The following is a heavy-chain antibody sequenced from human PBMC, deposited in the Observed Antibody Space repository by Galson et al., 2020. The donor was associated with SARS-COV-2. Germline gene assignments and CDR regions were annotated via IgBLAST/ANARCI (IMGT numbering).Heavy chain of an antibody. D-gene: IGHD3-22*01. Sequence: SETLSLTCAASGYSISTTNYWGWVRPPPGKGLEWIGSIYPNGRTYYNPSLKSRVTISVDTSKNQFYLRLDSVTAADTALYYCARQGVNMKIVVTVPGWYFDLWGRGTLVTVSS. CDR1: GYSISTTNY. J-gene: IGHJ2*01. V-gene: IGHV4-38-2*01. CDR2: IYPNGRT. CDR3: ARQGVNMKIVVTVPGWYFDL.